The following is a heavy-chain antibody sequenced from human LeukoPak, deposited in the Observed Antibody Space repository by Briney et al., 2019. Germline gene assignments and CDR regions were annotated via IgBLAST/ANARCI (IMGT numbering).Heavy chain of an antibody. CDR2: INTDGSST. CDR3: ARGLRGYYFDY. Sequence: GGSLRLSCAASGFTFSSYWMHWVRQAPGKGLVWVSRINTDGSSTSYADSVKGRFTISRDNAKNTLYLQMNSLRAEDTAVYYCARGLRGYYFDYWGQGTLVTVSS. V-gene: IGHV3-74*01. D-gene: IGHD3-16*01. CDR1: GFTFSSYW. J-gene: IGHJ4*02.